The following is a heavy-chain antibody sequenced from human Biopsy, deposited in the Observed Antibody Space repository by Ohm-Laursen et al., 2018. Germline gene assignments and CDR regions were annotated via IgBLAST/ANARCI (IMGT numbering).Heavy chain of an antibody. J-gene: IGHJ6*02. CDR3: ARATNSTGWPYYYFYGMDV. CDR2: ITPESGGT. D-gene: IGHD2/OR15-2a*01. CDR1: GYTFIAYN. Sequence: SSVKVSCKASGYTFIAYNIHWVRQAPGQGLEWMGWITPESGGTDYAQKFRGRVSMTRDTSISTVYMELKSLTSDDTAVYYCARATNSTGWPYYYFYGMDVWGQGTTVTVSS. V-gene: IGHV1-2*02.